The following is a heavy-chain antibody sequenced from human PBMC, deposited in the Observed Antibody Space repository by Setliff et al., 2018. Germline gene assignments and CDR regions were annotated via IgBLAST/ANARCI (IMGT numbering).Heavy chain of an antibody. D-gene: IGHD1-26*01. CDR1: GGTFSSYA. Sequence: SVKVSCKASGGTFSSYAISWVRQAPGQGLEWMGGIIPIFGTANYAQKFQGRVTITADESTSTAYMELSSPRSEDTAVYYCASNSGSHRTAFDYWGQGTLVTVSS. CDR2: IIPIFGTA. CDR3: ASNSGSHRTAFDY. V-gene: IGHV1-69*13. J-gene: IGHJ4*02.